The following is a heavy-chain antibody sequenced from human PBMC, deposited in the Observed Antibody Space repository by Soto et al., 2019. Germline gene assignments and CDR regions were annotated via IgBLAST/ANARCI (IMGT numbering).Heavy chain of an antibody. D-gene: IGHD6-13*01. V-gene: IGHV3-23*01. CDR2: ISGSGGST. Sequence: GGSLRLSCAASGFTFSSYAMSWVRQAPGKGLEWVSAISGSGGSTYYADSVKGRFTISRDNSKNTLYLQMNSLRAEDTAVYYCAKEEGIAAAGIGFYFDYWGQGTLVTVSS. CDR3: AKEEGIAAAGIGFYFDY. J-gene: IGHJ4*02. CDR1: GFTFSSYA.